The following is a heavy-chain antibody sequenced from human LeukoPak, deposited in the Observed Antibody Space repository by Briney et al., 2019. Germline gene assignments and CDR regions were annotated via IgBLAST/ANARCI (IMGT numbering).Heavy chain of an antibody. Sequence: ASVKVSCKASGGTFSSYAISWVRQAPGQGLEWMGGIIPIFSTANYAQKFQGRVTITTDESTSTAYMELSSLRSEDTAVYYCARGDSGYAWGWGQGTLVTVSS. J-gene: IGHJ4*02. CDR1: GGTFSSYA. V-gene: IGHV1-69*05. CDR2: IIPIFSTA. CDR3: ARGDSGYAWG. D-gene: IGHD5-12*01.